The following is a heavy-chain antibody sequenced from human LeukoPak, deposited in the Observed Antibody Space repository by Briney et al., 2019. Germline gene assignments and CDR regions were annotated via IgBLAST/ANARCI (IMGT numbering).Heavy chain of an antibody. J-gene: IGHJ6*04. CDR3: ARVGGTVTTGEAYYYYYGMDV. CDR1: GFTFSDYY. D-gene: IGHD4-17*01. Sequence: GGSLRLSCAASGFTFSDYYMSWIRQATGKGLEGVSYISSSSSYTNYADSVKGRFTISRDNAKNSLYLQMNSLRAEDTAVYYCARVGGTVTTGEAYYYYYGMDVWGKGTTVTVSS. V-gene: IGHV3-11*06. CDR2: ISSSSSYT.